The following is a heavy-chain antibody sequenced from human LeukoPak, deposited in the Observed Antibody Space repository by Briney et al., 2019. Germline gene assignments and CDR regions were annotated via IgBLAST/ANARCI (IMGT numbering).Heavy chain of an antibody. CDR2: IYYSGST. D-gene: IGHD1-7*01. J-gene: IGHJ3*02. CDR3: ARGANWNLSAFDI. V-gene: IGHV4-59*01. CDR1: GASISSYY. Sequence: SETLSLTCTVSGASISSYYWSWIRQPPGKGLEWIGYIYYSGSTNYNPSLKGRVTISVVTSKNQFSLKLSFVTAADTAVYYCARGANWNLSAFDIWGQGTMVTVSS.